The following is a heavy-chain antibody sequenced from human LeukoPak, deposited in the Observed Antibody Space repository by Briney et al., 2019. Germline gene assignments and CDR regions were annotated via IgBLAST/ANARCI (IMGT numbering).Heavy chain of an antibody. D-gene: IGHD3-3*01. V-gene: IGHV3-30*18. CDR1: GFSFSSYG. CDR2: TSYDGSNK. J-gene: IGHJ4*02. Sequence: GRSLRLSCAASGFSFSSYGMHWVRQAPGKGLEWVALTSYDGSNKYYGDSVKGRFTISRDNSKNTLYLQMNSLRAQDTAVYYCAKMPGDFWSAFYHYFDFWGQGTLVAVSS. CDR3: AKMPGDFWSAFYHYFDF.